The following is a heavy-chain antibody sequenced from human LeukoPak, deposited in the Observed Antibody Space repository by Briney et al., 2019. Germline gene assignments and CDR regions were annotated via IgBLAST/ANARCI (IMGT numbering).Heavy chain of an antibody. CDR1: GYTFTGYY. J-gene: IGHJ3*02. CDR3: ARSLGITIFGVVIAFDASDI. D-gene: IGHD3-3*01. Sequence: ASVKVSCKASGYTFTGYYMHWVRQAPGQGLEWMGWINPNSGGTNYAQKFQGRVTMTRDTSISTAYMELSRLRSDDTAVYYCARSLGITIFGVVIAFDASDIWGQGTMVTVSS. CDR2: INPNSGGT. V-gene: IGHV1-2*02.